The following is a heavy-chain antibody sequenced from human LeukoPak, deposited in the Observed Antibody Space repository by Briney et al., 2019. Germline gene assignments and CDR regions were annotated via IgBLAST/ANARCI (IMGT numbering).Heavy chain of an antibody. Sequence: GRSLRLSCAASGFTFDDYAMHWVRQAPGKGLEWASGISWNSGSIGYADSVKGRFTISRDNAKNSLYLQMNSLRAEDTALYYCAKAGWGYQFDYWGQGTLVTVSS. D-gene: IGHD3-16*01. J-gene: IGHJ4*02. CDR2: ISWNSGSI. V-gene: IGHV3-9*01. CDR3: AKAGWGYQFDY. CDR1: GFTFDDYA.